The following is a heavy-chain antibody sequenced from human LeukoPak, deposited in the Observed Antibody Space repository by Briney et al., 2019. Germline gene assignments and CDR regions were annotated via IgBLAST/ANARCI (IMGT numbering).Heavy chain of an antibody. CDR1: GFTFSTYG. V-gene: IGHV3-30*03. CDR2: ISYDVSSK. J-gene: IGHJ4*02. D-gene: IGHD6-19*01. CDR3: ARWHTSDWHGIDY. Sequence: GRSLRLSCAASGFTFSTYGMHWVRQAPGKGLEWVAVISYDVSSKYHADSVKGRFTISRDNSKNTLYLQTNSLRAEDTAVYYCARWHTSDWHGIDYWGQGTLVTVSS.